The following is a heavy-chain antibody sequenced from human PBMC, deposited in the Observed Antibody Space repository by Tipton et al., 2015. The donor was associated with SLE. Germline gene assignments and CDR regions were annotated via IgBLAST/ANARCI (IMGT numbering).Heavy chain of an antibody. D-gene: IGHD1-7*01. J-gene: IGHJ4*02. CDR2: ISPSNNYI. CDR3: ARTYRELTPAHYFFEH. V-gene: IGHV3-21*01. CDR1: GFTFSSSW. Sequence: QLVQSGGGLVQAGGSLRLSCAASGFTFSSSWMNWVRLAPGKGLEWVSSISPSNNYIHYADSVKGRFTISRDNAKNSLFLQMNSLRPEDTATYFCARTYRELTPAHYFFEHWGQGALVTVSS.